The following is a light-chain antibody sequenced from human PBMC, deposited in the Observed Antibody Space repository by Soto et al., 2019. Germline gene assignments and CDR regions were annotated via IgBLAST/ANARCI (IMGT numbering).Light chain of an antibody. CDR1: QSVGSNY. CDR3: QQYSNSPPWT. J-gene: IGKJ1*01. V-gene: IGKV3-20*01. CDR2: GTS. Sequence: EIVLTQSPGTLSLSPGDRATLSCRASQSVGSNYLGWYQQKPGQTPSLLIYGTSNRATGIPDRFSGSGSGTDFTLTISRVEPEDFAVYYCQQYSNSPPWTFGQGTKVE.